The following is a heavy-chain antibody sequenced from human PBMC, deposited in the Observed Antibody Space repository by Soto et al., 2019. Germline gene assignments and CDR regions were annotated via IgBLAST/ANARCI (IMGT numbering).Heavy chain of an antibody. CDR3: ARGILAAPWAFDI. V-gene: IGHV3-33*01. J-gene: IGHJ3*02. D-gene: IGHD6-19*01. Sequence: QVQLVESGGGVVQPGRSLRLSCAASGFTFSSYGMHWVRQAPGKGLEWVAVIWYDGSNKYYADSVKGRFTISRDNSKNTLYMQMNSLRAEDTAVYYCARGILAAPWAFDIWGQGTKVTVSS. CDR1: GFTFSSYG. CDR2: IWYDGSNK.